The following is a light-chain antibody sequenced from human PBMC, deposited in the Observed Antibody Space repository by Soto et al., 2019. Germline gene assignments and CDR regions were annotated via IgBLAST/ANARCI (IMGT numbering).Light chain of an antibody. CDR2: DAS. Sequence: EIVLTQSTATLSLSPGERATLSCRASQSVSSYLAWYQQKPGQAPRLLIYDASNRATGIPARLSGSGSGTDFTLTISSLEPEDFAVYYCQQRSHWPPAFGQGTKVEIK. CDR1: QSVSSY. V-gene: IGKV3-11*01. J-gene: IGKJ2*01. CDR3: QQRSHWPPA.